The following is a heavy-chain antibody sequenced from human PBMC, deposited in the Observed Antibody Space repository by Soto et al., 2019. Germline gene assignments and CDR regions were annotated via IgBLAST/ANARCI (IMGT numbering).Heavy chain of an antibody. D-gene: IGHD5-18*01. J-gene: IGHJ4*02. CDR3: ASVKDTAMVPYYFDY. CDR2: MSSSSSYT. V-gene: IGHV3-21*01. CDR1: GFSFSNYN. Sequence: PGGSLRRSCVASGFSFSNYNMNWVRQAPGKGLEWVPAMSSSSSYTYDADSVKPRFTISRDTAKNSLYLHMHSLRAEDTAVYSCASVKDTAMVPYYFDYWGQVTLVTVSS.